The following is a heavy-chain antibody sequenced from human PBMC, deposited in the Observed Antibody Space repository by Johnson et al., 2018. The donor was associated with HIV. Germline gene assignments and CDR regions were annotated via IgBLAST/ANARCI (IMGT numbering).Heavy chain of an antibody. CDR1: GFTFDDYA. V-gene: IGHV3-9*01. D-gene: IGHD3-16*01. CDR2: ISRNSDKI. Sequence: VQLVESGGGLVQPGRSLRLSCAASGFTFDDYAMHWVRQAPGKGLEWVSGISRNSDKIGYADSVKGRFTISRDNSKNTLYLQMNSLRIEDTAVYYCARGSRYTYDNDDVYLLQAFDVWGQGTVVTVSS. CDR3: ARGSRYTYDNDDVYLLQAFDV. J-gene: IGHJ3*01.